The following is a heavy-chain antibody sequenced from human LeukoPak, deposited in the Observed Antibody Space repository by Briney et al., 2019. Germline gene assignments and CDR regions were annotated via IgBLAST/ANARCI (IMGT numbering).Heavy chain of an antibody. Sequence: GGSLRLSCAASGFTFSSYSMNWVRQAPGKGLEWVSYISSSSSTIYYADSVKGRFTISRDNSKNTLYLQMNSLRAEDTAVYYCASQWELRYWGQGTLVTVSS. CDR1: GFTFSSYS. J-gene: IGHJ4*02. D-gene: IGHD1-26*01. CDR2: ISSSSSTI. CDR3: ASQWELRY. V-gene: IGHV3-48*01.